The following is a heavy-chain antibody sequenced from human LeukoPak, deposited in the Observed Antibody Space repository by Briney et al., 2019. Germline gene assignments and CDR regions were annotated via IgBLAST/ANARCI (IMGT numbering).Heavy chain of an antibody. CDR1: GFTFSDYY. D-gene: IGHD2-15*01. CDR2: ISSSSSYT. Sequence: PGGSLRLSCAASGFTFSDYYMSWIRQAPGKGLEWVSYISSSSSYTNYADSVKGRFTISRDNAKNSLYLQMNSLRAEDTAVYYCARACGGSCYSAAFDIWGQGTMVTVSS. CDR3: ARACGGSCYSAAFDI. V-gene: IGHV3-11*06. J-gene: IGHJ3*02.